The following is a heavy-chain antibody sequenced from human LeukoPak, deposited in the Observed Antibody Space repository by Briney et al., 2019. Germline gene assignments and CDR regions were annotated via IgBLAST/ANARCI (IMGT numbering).Heavy chain of an antibody. D-gene: IGHD1/OR15-1a*01. Sequence: PGGSLRLFCAASGFLLSNHWMTWVRQAPGKGPEWVANMNKDGSEKYYVDSVKGRFTISRDTAKNSLYLQMNNLRAEDTALYYCARNNGMDVWGQGTTVIVSS. V-gene: IGHV3-7*03. CDR2: MNKDGSEK. CDR3: ARNNGMDV. J-gene: IGHJ6*02. CDR1: GFLLSNHW.